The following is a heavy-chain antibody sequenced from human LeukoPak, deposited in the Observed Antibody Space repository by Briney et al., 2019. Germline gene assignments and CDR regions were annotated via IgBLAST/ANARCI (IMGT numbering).Heavy chain of an antibody. CDR3: ARDPGYYGSGSPHYYGMGV. Sequence: ASVKVSCKASGGTFSSYAISWVRQAPGQGLEWMGGIIPIFGTANYAQKFQGRVTITADESTSTAYMELSSLRSEDTAVYYCARDPGYYGSGSPHYYGMGVWGQGTTVTVSS. CDR1: GGTFSSYA. J-gene: IGHJ6*02. D-gene: IGHD3-10*01. CDR2: IIPIFGTA. V-gene: IGHV1-69*13.